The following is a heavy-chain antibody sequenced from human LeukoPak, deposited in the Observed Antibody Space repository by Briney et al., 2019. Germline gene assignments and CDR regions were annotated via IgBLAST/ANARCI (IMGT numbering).Heavy chain of an antibody. D-gene: IGHD3-22*01. Sequence: GGTLRLSCAASGFTFRRYGMSWVRQAPGKGLEWVSAISGSGDTTYYADSMEGRFTISRDNSKNTLYLQMNSLRAEDTAIYYCAKDGGATMIIVVNYFDCWGQGTLVTVSS. V-gene: IGHV3-23*01. CDR2: ISGSGDTT. CDR1: GFTFRRYG. J-gene: IGHJ4*02. CDR3: AKDGGATMIIVVNYFDC.